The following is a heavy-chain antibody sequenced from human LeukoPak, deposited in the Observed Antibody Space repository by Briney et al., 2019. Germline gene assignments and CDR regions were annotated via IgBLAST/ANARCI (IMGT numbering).Heavy chain of an antibody. CDR2: INHSGST. Sequence: PSETLSLTCAVYGGSFSGYYWSWIRQPPGKGLEWIGEINHSGSTNYNPSLKSRVTISVDTSKNQFSLKLSSVTAADTAVYYCARDPWGSYEKRAFDIWGQGTMVTVSS. V-gene: IGHV4-34*01. CDR1: GGSFSGYY. D-gene: IGHD3-16*01. CDR3: ARDPWGSYEKRAFDI. J-gene: IGHJ3*02.